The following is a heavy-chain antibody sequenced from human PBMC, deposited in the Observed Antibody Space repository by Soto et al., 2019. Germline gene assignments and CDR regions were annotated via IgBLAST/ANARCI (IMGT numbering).Heavy chain of an antibody. CDR3: ARGPGGIAVAGTVY. V-gene: IGHV4-30-4*02. J-gene: IGHJ4*02. Sequence: PSDTLSLTCTVSGGSFSGGDYYLSWIRQPPGKGLEWIGYIYYSGSTYYNPSLKSRVTISVDTSKNQFSLKLSSVTAADTAVYYCARGPGGIAVAGTVYWGQGTLVTVSS. CDR1: GGSFSGGDYY. D-gene: IGHD6-19*01. CDR2: IYYSGST.